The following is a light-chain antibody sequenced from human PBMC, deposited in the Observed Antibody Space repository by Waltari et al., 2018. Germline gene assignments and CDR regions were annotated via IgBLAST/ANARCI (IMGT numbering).Light chain of an antibody. CDR3: CSYSTSGSWM. CDR2: YVT. J-gene: IGLJ3*02. CDR1: SSTIGDYNL. Sequence: QSALTQPASVSGSPGQSITIPCTATSSTIGDYNLVPWFQHHPGKVPELVMYYVTKRPSGISDRFSGSKSGNTASLTISALQADDEADYYCCSYSTSGSWMFGGGTKVTVL. V-gene: IGLV2-23*02.